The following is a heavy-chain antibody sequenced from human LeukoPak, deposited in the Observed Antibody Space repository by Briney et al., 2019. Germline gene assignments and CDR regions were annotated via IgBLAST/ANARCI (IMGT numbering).Heavy chain of an antibody. D-gene: IGHD3-22*01. Sequence: PGRSLRLSCTASRFTLGDYAMSCVRQAPGKGLEWVGLIRSKAYGGTTEYAGSVKGRFTISRDDSKSIAYLQMNSLKTEDTAVYYCTRDWGYYDSSGYPRHVTDAFDIWGQGTMITVSS. CDR1: RFTLGDYA. V-gene: IGHV3-49*04. J-gene: IGHJ3*02. CDR2: IRSKAYGGTT. CDR3: TRDWGYYDSSGYPRHVTDAFDI.